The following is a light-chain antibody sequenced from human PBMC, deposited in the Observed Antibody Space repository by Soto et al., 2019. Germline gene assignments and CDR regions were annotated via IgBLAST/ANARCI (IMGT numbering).Light chain of an antibody. CDR1: TGAVTSGHY. J-gene: IGLJ2*01. CDR3: LVSYGRAVV. Sequence: QTVVTQEPSLTVSPGGTVSLTCGSNTGAVTSGHYPYWFQQKPGQAPRTLIYDPTNKHSWTPARFSGSLLGGKAALTLSGAQPQDGADYYCLVSYGRAVVFGGGTKLTVL. CDR2: DPT. V-gene: IGLV7-46*01.